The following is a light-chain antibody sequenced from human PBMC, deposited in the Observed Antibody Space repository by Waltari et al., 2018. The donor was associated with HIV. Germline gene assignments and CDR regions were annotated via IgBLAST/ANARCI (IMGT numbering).Light chain of an antibody. J-gene: IGLJ3*02. Sequence: QSALTQPRSVSGSPGQSVTISCTGTSSDVGNYTYVSWYQRHPGKAPKFMIYEVSKRPAEVPDRLSASKSGTPSSRAISGLQSEDEADYYCATWDHRLNGWVFGGGTKLTVL. CDR3: ATWDHRLNGWV. CDR1: SSDVGNYTY. V-gene: IGLV2-11*01. CDR2: EVS.